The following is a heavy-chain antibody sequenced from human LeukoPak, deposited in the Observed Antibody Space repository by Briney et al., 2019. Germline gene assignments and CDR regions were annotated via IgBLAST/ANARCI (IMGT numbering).Heavy chain of an antibody. J-gene: IGHJ4*02. D-gene: IGHD6-13*01. CDR3: TQNLVAAAGDH. CDR2: IKPDGSVG. CDR1: GFTFRNYW. Sequence: GGSLRLSCAASGFTFRNYWMTWVRQAPGKGREWVANIKPDGSVGYYVDSVRGRFIISRDNAGNSLYLQMNSLRVEDTAVYYCTQNLVAAAGDHWGQGTLLIVSS. V-gene: IGHV3-7*01.